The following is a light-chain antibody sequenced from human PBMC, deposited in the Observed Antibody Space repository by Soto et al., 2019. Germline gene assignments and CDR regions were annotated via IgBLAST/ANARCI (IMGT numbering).Light chain of an antibody. CDR2: DDS. Sequence: SYELTQPPSVSVAPGQTARITGGGNDIGSYSVHWYQQRPGQAPVLVVYDDSDRPSGIPERFSGSNSGNTATLAISRVEVGDEADYYCQVWDSSSDHAVFGGGTKVTVL. CDR3: QVWDSSSDHAV. J-gene: IGLJ2*01. CDR1: DIGSYS. V-gene: IGLV3-21*02.